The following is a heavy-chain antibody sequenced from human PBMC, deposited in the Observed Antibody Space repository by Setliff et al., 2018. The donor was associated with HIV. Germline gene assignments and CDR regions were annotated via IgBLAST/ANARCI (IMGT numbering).Heavy chain of an antibody. J-gene: IGHJ3*01. CDR2: ISPYNGNT. CDR3: AREYRATLSFRMAFDF. D-gene: IGHD1-26*01. V-gene: IGHV1-18*01. CDR1: NYPFTSYG. Sequence: ASVKVSCKASNYPFTSYGISWVRQVPGHGLEWMGWISPYNGNTEYARRFQGRVTLTTDTSSTTAYLELRSLTSDDTAMYFCAREYRATLSFRMAFDFWGQGTMVTVS.